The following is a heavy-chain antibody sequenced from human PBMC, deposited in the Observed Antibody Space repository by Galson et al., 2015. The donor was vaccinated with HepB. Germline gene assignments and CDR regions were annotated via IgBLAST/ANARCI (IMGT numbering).Heavy chain of an antibody. CDR1: GFTFTKSG. Sequence: SLRLSCAASGFTFTKSGMHWVRQAPGKGLEWMAVIWSDGTHKYYADSVRGRFSISRDNTNKTLYLHMNSLRAEDTAVYYCAKDAYKSSYYFDSWARESWSPSPQ. D-gene: IGHD3-16*01. CDR3: AKDAYKSSYYFDS. V-gene: IGHV3-33*06. J-gene: IGHJ4*02. CDR2: IWSDGTHK.